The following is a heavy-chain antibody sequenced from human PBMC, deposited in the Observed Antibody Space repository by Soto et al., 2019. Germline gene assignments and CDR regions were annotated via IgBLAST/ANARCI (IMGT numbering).Heavy chain of an antibody. CDR2: INHSGST. V-gene: IGHV4-34*01. J-gene: IGHJ3*02. CDR3: ARGALTTADAFDI. D-gene: IGHD4-17*01. Sequence: QVQLQQWGAGLLKPSETLSLTCAVYGGSFSGYYWSWIRQPPGKGLEWIGEINHSGSTNYNPSLKTRGTISVDTSKNQFSLKLSSVTAADTAVYYCARGALTTADAFDIWGQGTMVTVSS. CDR1: GGSFSGYY.